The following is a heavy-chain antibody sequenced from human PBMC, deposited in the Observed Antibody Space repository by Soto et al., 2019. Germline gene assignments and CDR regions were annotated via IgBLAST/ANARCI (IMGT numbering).Heavy chain of an antibody. V-gene: IGHV1-18*01. CDR2: ISAYNGNT. D-gene: IGHD2-2*01. CDR3: ARDDLGYCSSTSCYAGYYYYGMDV. Sequence: QVQLVQSGAEVKKPGASVKVSCKASGYTFTSYGISWVRQAPGQGLEWMGWISAYNGNTNYAQKPTDRVTLTPDPSTSTAYMELRSLRSDDTAVYYCARDDLGYCSSTSCYAGYYYYGMDVWGQGTTVTVSS. CDR1: GYTFTSYG. J-gene: IGHJ6*02.